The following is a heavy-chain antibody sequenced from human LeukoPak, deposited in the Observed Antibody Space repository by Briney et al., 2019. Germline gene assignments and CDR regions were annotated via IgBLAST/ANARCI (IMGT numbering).Heavy chain of an antibody. V-gene: IGHV4-38-2*01. CDR1: GYSISSGYY. CDR3: ASGYYRFDY. J-gene: IGHJ4*01. CDR2: IYHSGST. D-gene: IGHD3-22*01. Sequence: SETLSLTCAVSGYSISSGYYWGWIRQPPGKGLEWIGSIYHSGSTYYNPSLKSRVTISVDTSKNQFSLKLSSVTAADTAVYYCASGYYRFDYWGQGTLVTVSS.